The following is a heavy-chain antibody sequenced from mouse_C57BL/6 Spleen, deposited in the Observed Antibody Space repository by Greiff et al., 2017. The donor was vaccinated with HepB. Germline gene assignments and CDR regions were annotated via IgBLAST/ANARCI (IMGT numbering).Heavy chain of an antibody. D-gene: IGHD1-1*01. CDR3: ARLGTTVVAPYAMDY. J-gene: IGHJ4*01. CDR1: GYTFTSYW. CDR2: IDPSDSYT. Sequence: VKLQQPGAELVMPGASVKLSCKASGYTFTSYWMHWVKQRPGQGLEWIGEIDPSDSYTNYNQKFKGKSTLTVDKSSSTAYMQLSSLTSEDSAVYYCARLGTTVVAPYAMDYWGQGTSVTVSS. V-gene: IGHV1-69*01.